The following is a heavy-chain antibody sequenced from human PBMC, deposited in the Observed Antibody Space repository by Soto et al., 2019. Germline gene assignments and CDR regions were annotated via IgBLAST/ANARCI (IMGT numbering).Heavy chain of an antibody. CDR2: IIPIFGTA. CDR1: GGTFSSYA. D-gene: IGHD2-2*02. Sequence: QVQLVQSGAEVKKPGSSVKVSCKASGGTFSSYAISWVRQAPGQGLEWMGGIIPIFGTANYAQKFQGRVTITADESTSTDYMELSSLRSEDTAVYYCARGIVVVPAAIRDPDFDYWGQGTLVTVSS. J-gene: IGHJ4*02. V-gene: IGHV1-69*01. CDR3: ARGIVVVPAAIRDPDFDY.